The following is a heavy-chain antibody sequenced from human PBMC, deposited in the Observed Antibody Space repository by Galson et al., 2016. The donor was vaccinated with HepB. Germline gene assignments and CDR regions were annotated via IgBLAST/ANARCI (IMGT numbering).Heavy chain of an antibody. CDR2: ISNYNDNT. CDR1: GYTFTNHG. Sequence: SVKVSCKASGYTFTNHGISWVRQAPGQGLEWMGWISNYNDNTDYAQKFQGRVTMTTDISTSTAYMELRSLRSDDTAMYYCARDDGSVGYGMDVWGQGTTVTVS. V-gene: IGHV1-18*01. CDR3: ARDDGSVGYGMDV. J-gene: IGHJ6*02. D-gene: IGHD3-10*01.